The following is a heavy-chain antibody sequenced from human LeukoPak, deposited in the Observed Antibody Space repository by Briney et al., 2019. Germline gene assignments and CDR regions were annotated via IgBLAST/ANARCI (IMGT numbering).Heavy chain of an antibody. Sequence: GGALKISLKGSGCSFTSYWIGWVRQMPGKGLEWRGIIYPGDSDNRYSPSFQGQVTISAHKSISTAYLQCSSLKASDTAMYYCSSVLIDPFDIGGQGTMVTVSS. V-gene: IGHV5-51*01. D-gene: IGHD3-10*01. CDR1: GCSFTSYW. J-gene: IGHJ3*02. CDR2: IYPGDSDN. CDR3: SSVLIDPFDI.